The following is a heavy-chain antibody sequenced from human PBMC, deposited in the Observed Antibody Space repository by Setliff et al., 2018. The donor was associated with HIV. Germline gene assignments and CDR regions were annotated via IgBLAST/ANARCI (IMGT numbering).Heavy chain of an antibody. CDR1: GGSVSSGSYY. J-gene: IGHJ4*02. V-gene: IGHV4-61*01. CDR3: ARYSPRGYTLTGPY. Sequence: SETLSLTCTVSGGSVSSGSYYWSWIRQPPGKGLEWIGYIYYSGSTKHNPSLKSRVTISLDTSKNQCSLKLTSVTAADTAVYYCARYSPRGYTLTGPYWGQGTLVTVSS. CDR2: IYYSGST. D-gene: IGHD6-25*01.